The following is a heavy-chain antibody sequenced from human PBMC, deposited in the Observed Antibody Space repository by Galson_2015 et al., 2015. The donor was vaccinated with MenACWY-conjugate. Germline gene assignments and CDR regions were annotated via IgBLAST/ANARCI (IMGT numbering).Heavy chain of an antibody. CDR2: IRYDGSEK. CDR1: GFTFSSYA. J-gene: IGHJ1*01. Sequence: SLRLSCAASGFTFSSYAMHWVRQAPGKGLEWVAFIRYDGSEKYYADSVKGRFTISGDNSKNTLYLQMNSLRSEDTAVYYCAKDRSSEYFQHWGQGTLVTVSS. CDR3: AKDRSSEYFQH. D-gene: IGHD1-26*01. V-gene: IGHV3-30*02.